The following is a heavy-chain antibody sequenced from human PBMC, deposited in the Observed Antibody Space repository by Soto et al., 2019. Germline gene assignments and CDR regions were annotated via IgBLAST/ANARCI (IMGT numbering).Heavy chain of an antibody. Sequence: GASVKVSCKASGYTFTSYGISWVRQAPGQGLEWMGWISAYNGNTNYAQKLQGRVTMTTDTSTSTVYMELRSLRSDDTAVYYCARSYSSGWYGQHNWFDPWGQGTLVTVSS. CDR2: ISAYNGNT. V-gene: IGHV1-18*01. CDR1: GYTFTSYG. CDR3: ARSYSSGWYGQHNWFDP. J-gene: IGHJ5*02. D-gene: IGHD6-19*01.